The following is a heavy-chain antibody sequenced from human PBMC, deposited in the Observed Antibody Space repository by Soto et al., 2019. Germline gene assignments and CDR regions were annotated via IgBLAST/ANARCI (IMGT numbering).Heavy chain of an antibody. V-gene: IGHV1-8*01. CDR2: MNPNSGNT. CDR3: ARDSKYSSSWDFDY. Sequence: ASVKVSCKASGYTFTSYDINWVRQATGQGLEWMGWMNPNSGNTGYAQKFQGRVTMTRNTSISTAYMELGSLRSDDTAVYYCARDSKYSSSWDFDYWGQGTLVTVSS. J-gene: IGHJ4*02. D-gene: IGHD6-13*01. CDR1: GYTFTSYD.